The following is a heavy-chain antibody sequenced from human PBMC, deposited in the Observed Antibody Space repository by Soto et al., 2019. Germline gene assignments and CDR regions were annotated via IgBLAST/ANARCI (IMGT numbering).Heavy chain of an antibody. CDR3: AKDKGRTAIDY. V-gene: IGHV3-30*18. Sequence: QVQLVESGGGVVQPGRSLRLSCAASGLTFSAAGMHWVRQAPGKGLGWVAFIANDGRSESYADSVKGGFTISRDNSQNRLYLQMNGLRAEDTAVYYCAKDKGRTAIDYWGQGTLVSVSS. CDR1: GLTFSAAG. CDR2: IANDGRSE. J-gene: IGHJ4*02.